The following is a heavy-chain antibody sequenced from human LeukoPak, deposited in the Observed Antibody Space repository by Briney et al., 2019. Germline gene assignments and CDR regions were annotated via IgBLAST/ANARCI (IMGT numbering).Heavy chain of an antibody. V-gene: IGHV3-21*01. CDR2: ISSGSSYR. D-gene: IGHD3-22*01. CDR3: ARNTYYYDSSEDAFDI. Sequence: GGSLRPSCAASGLTFSRYSMNWVRQAPGKGLEWVSSISSGSSYRYYADSVKGRFTISRDNAKKSLYLQMNSLRAEDTAVYYXARNTYYYDSSEDAFDIWGQGTMVTVPS. CDR1: GLTFSRYS. J-gene: IGHJ3*02.